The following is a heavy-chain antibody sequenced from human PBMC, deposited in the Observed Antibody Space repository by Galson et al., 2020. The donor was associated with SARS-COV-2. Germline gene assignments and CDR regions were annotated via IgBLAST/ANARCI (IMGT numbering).Heavy chain of an antibody. CDR2: IKDKADGGTT. CDR3: TLSDCSSASCSLDAFDI. V-gene: IGHV3-15*01. D-gene: IGHD2-2*01. Sequence: GDSLKISCAVSEFTFNDAWMSWVRQAPGKGLEWVARIKDKADGGTTDYAAPVKGRFTIARDDSKNTLYLQMNSLKTEDTAVYYCTLSDCSSASCSLDAFDIWGQGTMVTVSS. CDR1: EFTFNDAW. J-gene: IGHJ3*02.